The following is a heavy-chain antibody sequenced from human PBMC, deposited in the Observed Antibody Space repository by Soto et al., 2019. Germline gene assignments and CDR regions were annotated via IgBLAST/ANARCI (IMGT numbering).Heavy chain of an antibody. J-gene: IGHJ5*02. V-gene: IGHV4-31*03. Sequence: SETLSLTCSVSGAALNSGNYYWSWIRQVPWKGLEWIGHIYVTGAVDYNPSLRDRITISQDTSERQFSLNLRLVTAADTAVYYCARLRIATNNSKWFDPWGQGXLVTVYS. CDR1: GAALNSGNYY. CDR3: ARLRIATNNSKWFDP. D-gene: IGHD2-21*01. CDR2: IYVTGAV.